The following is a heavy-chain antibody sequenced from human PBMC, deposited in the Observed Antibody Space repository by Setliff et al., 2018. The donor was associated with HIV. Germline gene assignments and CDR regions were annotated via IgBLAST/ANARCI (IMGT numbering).Heavy chain of an antibody. Sequence: SETLSLTCTVSGGSISSGSYYWSWIRQPAGKGLEFIGNIYSNGNTKYNPSLKSRVIMSVDMSNHQVSLRLSPVTAADTGVYYCARHRDPPGSRWIFYYYYMDLWGGGTTVTVSS. CDR1: GGSISSGSYY. CDR3: ARHRDPPGSRWIFYYYYMDL. V-gene: IGHV4-61*09. D-gene: IGHD6-13*01. CDR2: IYSNGNT. J-gene: IGHJ6*03.